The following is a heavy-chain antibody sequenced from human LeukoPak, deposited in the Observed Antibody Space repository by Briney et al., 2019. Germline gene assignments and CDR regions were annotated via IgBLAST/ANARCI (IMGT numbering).Heavy chain of an antibody. CDR1: GGSISSYY. CDR2: IYYSGST. D-gene: IGHD3-22*01. Sequence: PSETLSLTCTVSGGSISSYYWSWIRQPPGKGLEWIGYIYYSGSTNYNPSLKSRVTISVDTSKNQFSLKLSSVTAADTAVYYCASGSVDSSGYAEYFQHWGQGTLVTVSS. V-gene: IGHV4-59*01. J-gene: IGHJ1*01. CDR3: ASGSVDSSGYAEYFQH.